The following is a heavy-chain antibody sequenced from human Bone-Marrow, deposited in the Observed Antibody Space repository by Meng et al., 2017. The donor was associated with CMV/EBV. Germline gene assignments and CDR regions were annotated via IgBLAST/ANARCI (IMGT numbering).Heavy chain of an antibody. CDR3: ARTGIAVAADWYFDL. V-gene: IGHV4-39*01. CDR1: GSIRSSGYY. CDR2: IYYSGST. J-gene: IGHJ2*01. D-gene: IGHD6-19*01. Sequence: GSIRSSGYYWGWIRQHPGKGLEWIGSIYYSGSTYYKTSLKSRVTISVDTSKNEFSLKVNSVTAADTAVYYCARTGIAVAADWYFDLWGRGTLVTVSS.